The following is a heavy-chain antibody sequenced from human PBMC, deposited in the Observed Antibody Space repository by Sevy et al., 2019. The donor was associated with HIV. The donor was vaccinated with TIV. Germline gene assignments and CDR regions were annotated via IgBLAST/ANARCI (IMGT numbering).Heavy chain of an antibody. D-gene: IGHD3-22*01. Sequence: ASVKVSCKASGGTFSSYAISWVRQAPGQGLEWMGGIIPIFGTANYAQKFQGRVTVTADESTSTAYMELSSLRSEDTAVDYGAKYDSSGSEEGYYFDYWGQGTLVTVSS. CDR1: GGTFSSYA. CDR2: IIPIFGTA. J-gene: IGHJ4*02. CDR3: AKYDSSGSEEGYYFDY. V-gene: IGHV1-69*13.